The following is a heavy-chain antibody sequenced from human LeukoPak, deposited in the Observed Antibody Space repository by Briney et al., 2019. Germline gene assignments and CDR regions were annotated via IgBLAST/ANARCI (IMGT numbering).Heavy chain of an antibody. CDR2: IDPSDSYA. Sequence: RGEPLKISCKGSGYSFTSHWIGWVRQMPGKGLEWMARIDPSDSYAEYSPSFQGHVTVSVDKSISTAYLHWSSLKASDTGMYYCASRSGNIGDDSYHYYVMDVWGQGTTVTVSS. CDR1: GYSFTSHW. CDR3: ASRSGNIGDDSYHYYVMDV. V-gene: IGHV5-10-1*01. D-gene: IGHD2-21*01. J-gene: IGHJ6*02.